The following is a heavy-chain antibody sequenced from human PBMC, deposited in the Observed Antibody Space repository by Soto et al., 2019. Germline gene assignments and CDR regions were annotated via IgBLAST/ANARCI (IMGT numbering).Heavy chain of an antibody. J-gene: IGHJ6*02. CDR2: ISAYNGNT. Sequence: ASVKVSCKASGYTFTSYGISWVRQAPGQGLEWMGWISAYNGNTNYAQKLQGRVTMTTDTSTSTAYMELRSLRSDDTAVYYCAKDQAQYGSAYFYGMDVWGQGTAVTVSS. CDR3: AKDQAQYGSAYFYGMDV. V-gene: IGHV1-18*04. D-gene: IGHD3-10*01. CDR1: GYTFTSYG.